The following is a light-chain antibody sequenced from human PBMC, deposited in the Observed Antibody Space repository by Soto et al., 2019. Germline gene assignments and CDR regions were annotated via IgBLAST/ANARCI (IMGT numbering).Light chain of an antibody. CDR3: AAWDDTLNGYV. CDR2: SND. V-gene: IGLV1-44*01. Sequence: QSVPTQPPSASGTPGQRVTISCSGSSSNIGSNTVNWYQQLSGTAPKLLIYSNDQRPSGVPDRFSGSKSGTSASLAISGLQSEDEADYYCAAWDDTLNGYVFGAGTRSPS. J-gene: IGLJ1*01. CDR1: SSNIGSNT.